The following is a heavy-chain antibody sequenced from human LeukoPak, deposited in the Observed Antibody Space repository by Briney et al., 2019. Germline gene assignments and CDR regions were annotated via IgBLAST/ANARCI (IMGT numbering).Heavy chain of an antibody. J-gene: IGHJ5*02. CDR3: AKDWHILSGRNCFDP. V-gene: IGHV1-18*01. Sequence: ASVKVSCKASGYTFTSYGISWVRQAPGQGLEWMGWISAYNGNTNYAQKLQGRVTMTTDTSTSTAYMELRSLTSDDTAIYYCAKDWHILSGRNCFDPWGQGTLVIVSS. CDR1: GYTFTSYG. CDR2: ISAYNGNT. D-gene: IGHD3-9*01.